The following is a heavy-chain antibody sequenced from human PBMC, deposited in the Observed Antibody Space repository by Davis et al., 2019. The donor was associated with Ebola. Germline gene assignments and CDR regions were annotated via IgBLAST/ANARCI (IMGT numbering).Heavy chain of an antibody. Sequence: GGSLRLSCAASGFTFSSYAMSCVRQAPGKGLEWVSRISAIGGDTYYADSVKGLFTNSRDTSKNTLNLQMNSLRAEDTAIYYSAKLDYNDSYFQDWGQGTLISVSS. D-gene: IGHD4-17*01. J-gene: IGHJ1*01. CDR1: GFTFSSYA. CDR2: ISAIGGDT. V-gene: IGHV3-23*01. CDR3: AKLDYNDSYFQD.